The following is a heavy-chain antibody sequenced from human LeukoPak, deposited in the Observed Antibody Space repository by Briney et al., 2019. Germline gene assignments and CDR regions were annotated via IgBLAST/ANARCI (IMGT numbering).Heavy chain of an antibody. CDR2: ISAGSDST. CDR1: GFPFQTFG. CDR3: ANDSSPDY. J-gene: IGHJ4*02. V-gene: IGHV3-23*01. Sequence: GGSLRLSCAGSGFPFQTFGMSWVRQAPGKGLEWVSSISAGSDSTDYADSVKGRFTISRDNSKNTLYLQMNSLRAEDTALHYCANDSSPDYWGQGTLVTVSS.